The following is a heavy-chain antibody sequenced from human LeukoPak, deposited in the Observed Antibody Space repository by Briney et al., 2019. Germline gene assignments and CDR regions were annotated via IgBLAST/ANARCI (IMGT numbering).Heavy chain of an antibody. CDR1: GGTFSSYV. V-gene: IGHV1-69*05. D-gene: IGHD6-13*01. Sequence: ASVKVSCKASGGTFSSYVISWVRQAPGQGLEGMGRIIPIFGTANYAQKFQGRVTITTDESTSTAYMELSSLRSEDTAAYYCARDLVIAPKQNYYYYYMDVWGKGTTVTVSS. CDR2: IIPIFGTA. CDR3: ARDLVIAPKQNYYYYYMDV. J-gene: IGHJ6*03.